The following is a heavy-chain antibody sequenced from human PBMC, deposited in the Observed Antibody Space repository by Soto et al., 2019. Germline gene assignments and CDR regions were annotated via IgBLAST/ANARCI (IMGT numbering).Heavy chain of an antibody. D-gene: IGHD3-10*01. CDR2: IYYSGST. Sequence: QVQLQESGPGLVKPSQTLSLTCTVSGGSISSGGYYWSWIRQHPGKGLEWIGYIYYSGSTYYNPSLKSRVTXSEXTSKNQFSLKLSSVTAADTAVYYCARAKLFDAFDIWGQGTMVTVSS. J-gene: IGHJ3*02. CDR3: ARAKLFDAFDI. CDR1: GGSISSGGYY. V-gene: IGHV4-31*03.